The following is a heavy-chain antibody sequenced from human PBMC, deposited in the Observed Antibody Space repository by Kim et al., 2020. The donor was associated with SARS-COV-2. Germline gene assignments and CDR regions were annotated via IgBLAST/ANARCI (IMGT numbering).Heavy chain of an antibody. CDR2: IYYSGST. V-gene: IGHV4-39*01. CDR1: GGSISSSSYY. D-gene: IGHD3-22*01. CDR3: ARTTGYYDSSGYLFDF. Sequence: SETLSLTCTVSGGSISSSSYYWGWIRQPPGKGLEWIGSIYYSGSTYYNPSLKSRVTISVDTSKNQFSLKLISVTAADTAVYYCARTTGYYDSSGYLFDF. J-gene: IGHJ4*01.